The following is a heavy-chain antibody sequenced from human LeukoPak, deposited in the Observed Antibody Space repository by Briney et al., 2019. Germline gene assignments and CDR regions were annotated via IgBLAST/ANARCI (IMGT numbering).Heavy chain of an antibody. CDR1: GFTFSSYA. Sequence: GGSLRLSCAASGFTFSSYAMNWVRQAPGKGLEWVTAISGSGGSTYYADSVKGRFTISRDNSKNTLYLQMNSLRGEDTAVYYCAKASTMTTAGYFDYWGQGTLVTVSS. V-gene: IGHV3-23*01. CDR3: AKASTMTTAGYFDY. J-gene: IGHJ4*02. CDR2: ISGSGGST. D-gene: IGHD4-17*01.